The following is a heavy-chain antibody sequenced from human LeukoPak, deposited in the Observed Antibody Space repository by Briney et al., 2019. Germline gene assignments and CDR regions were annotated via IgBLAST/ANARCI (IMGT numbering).Heavy chain of an antibody. CDR1: GFTFSSYG. CDR2: ISYDGSNK. J-gene: IGHJ4*02. CDR3: AKGSRASGWYVDY. V-gene: IGHV3-30*18. D-gene: IGHD6-19*01. Sequence: PGGSLRLSCAASGFTFSSYGMHWVRQAPGKGLEWVAVISYDGSNKYYADSVKGRFTISRDNSKNTLYLQMNSLRAEDTAVYYCAKGSRASGWYVDYWGQGTLVTVSS.